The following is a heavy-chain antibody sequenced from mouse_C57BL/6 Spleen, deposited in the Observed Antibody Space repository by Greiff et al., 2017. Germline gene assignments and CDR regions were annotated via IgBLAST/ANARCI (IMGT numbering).Heavy chain of an antibody. Sequence: VQLQQSGAELVKPGASVKISCKASGYAFSSYWMNWVKQRPGKGLEWIGQIYPGDGDTNYNGKFKGKATLTADKSSSTAFMQLSRLTSEASAVYVCSRWGLRRTLSWFAYWGQGTLVTVSA. CDR2: IYPGDGDT. CDR1: GYAFSSYW. J-gene: IGHJ3*01. D-gene: IGHD2-2*01. V-gene: IGHV1-80*01. CDR3: SRWGLRRTLSWFAY.